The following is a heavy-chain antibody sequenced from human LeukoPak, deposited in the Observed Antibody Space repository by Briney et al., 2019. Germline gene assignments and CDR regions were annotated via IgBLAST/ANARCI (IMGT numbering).Heavy chain of an antibody. CDR1: GFTFSSYA. J-gene: IGHJ4*02. CDR3: VYSNYGPLSFDY. V-gene: IGHV3-23*01. CDR2: ISGSGGST. Sequence: GGSLRLSCAASGFTFSSYAVSWVRQAPGKGLEWVSAISGSGGSTYYADSVKGRFTISRDNSKNTLYLQMNSLRAEDTAVYYCVYSNYGPLSFDYWGQGTLVTVSS. D-gene: IGHD4-11*01.